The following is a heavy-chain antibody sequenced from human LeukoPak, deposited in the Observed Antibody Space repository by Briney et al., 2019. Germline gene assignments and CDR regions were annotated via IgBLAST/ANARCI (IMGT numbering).Heavy chain of an antibody. Sequence: GESLKISCKGSGYNFPSYWIGWVRQMAGKGLEWMGIIYPGDSETRYRPSFQGQVTISVDKSISTAYLQWSSLKASDTAMYYCAIRRDGYNSYYFDYWGQGTLVTVSS. CDR2: IYPGDSET. D-gene: IGHD5-24*01. CDR1: GYNFPSYW. J-gene: IGHJ4*02. CDR3: AIRRDGYNSYYFDY. V-gene: IGHV5-51*01.